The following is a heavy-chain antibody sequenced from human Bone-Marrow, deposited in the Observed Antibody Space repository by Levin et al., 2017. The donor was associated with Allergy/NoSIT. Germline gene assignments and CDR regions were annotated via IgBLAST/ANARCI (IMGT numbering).Heavy chain of an antibody. J-gene: IGHJ5*01. Sequence: SETLSLTCTVSGASIGSISSYWGWIRQPPGKDLEWIGTIYFSGTTYYNPSLKSRVTISADTSKNQFSLKLNSVTAADTAVYYCAGDQFSDKWYQSWGQGTLVTVSS. CDR2: IYFSGTT. D-gene: IGHD1-26*01. V-gene: IGHV4-39*07. CDR3: AGDQFSDKWYQS. CDR1: GASIGSISSY.